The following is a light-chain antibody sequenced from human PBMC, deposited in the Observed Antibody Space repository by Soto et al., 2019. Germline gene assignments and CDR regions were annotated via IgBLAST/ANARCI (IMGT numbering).Light chain of an antibody. CDR3: CSYAASNAFV. J-gene: IGLJ1*01. Sequence: QSTLTQPRSVSGSPGQSVTISCTGTSSEVGGYNYVSWYQQYSGKAPKVMIYDVSKRPSGVPDRFAGSKSGNTASLTISGLQAEDEADYDCCSYAASNAFVFGTGTKLT. V-gene: IGLV2-11*01. CDR1: SSEVGGYNY. CDR2: DVS.